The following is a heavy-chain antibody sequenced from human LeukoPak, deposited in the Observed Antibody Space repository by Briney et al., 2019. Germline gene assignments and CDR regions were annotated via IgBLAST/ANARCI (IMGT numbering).Heavy chain of an antibody. V-gene: IGHV3-7*01. D-gene: IGHD3-9*01. Sequence: PGGSLGLSCAASGFTFSSYWMSWVRQAPGKGLEWVANIKQDGSEKYYVDSVKGRFTNSRDNAKNSLYLQMNSLRAEDTAVYYCARDFEDPRYYYYYYGMDVWGQGTTVTVSS. CDR2: IKQDGSEK. CDR1: GFTFSSYW. J-gene: IGHJ6*02. CDR3: ARDFEDPRYYYYYYGMDV.